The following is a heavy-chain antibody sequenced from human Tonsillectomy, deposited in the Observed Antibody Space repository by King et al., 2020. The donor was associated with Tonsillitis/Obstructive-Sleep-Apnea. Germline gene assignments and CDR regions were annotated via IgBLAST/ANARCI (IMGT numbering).Heavy chain of an antibody. CDR2: TRGRGGST. Sequence: VQLVESGGGLVQPGGSLRLSGAASGFTFSYYAMSWVRQAPGKGLEWVSATRGRGGSTSYAGSVKGRFTISRDNSKKTRVLQMNRLRAEETAVYYCAKDLGWGTVTTAPRADYWGQGTLVTVSS. CDR3: AKDLGWGTVTTAPRADY. CDR1: GFTFSYYA. J-gene: IGHJ4*02. D-gene: IGHD4-17*01. V-gene: IGHV3-23*04.